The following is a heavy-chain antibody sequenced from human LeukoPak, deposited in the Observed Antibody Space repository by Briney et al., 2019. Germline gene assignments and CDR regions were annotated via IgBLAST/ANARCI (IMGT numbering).Heavy chain of an antibody. CDR3: ARDGSYSSGWYEAFDI. V-gene: IGHV3-21*01. Sequence: PGGSLRLSCAASGFTFSSYSMNWVRQAPGKGLEWVSSISSSSSYIYYADSVKGRFTISRDNAKNSLYLQMNSLRAEDTAAYYCARDGSYSSGWYEAFDIWGQGTMVTVSS. J-gene: IGHJ3*02. CDR1: GFTFSSYS. CDR2: ISSSSSYI. D-gene: IGHD6-19*01.